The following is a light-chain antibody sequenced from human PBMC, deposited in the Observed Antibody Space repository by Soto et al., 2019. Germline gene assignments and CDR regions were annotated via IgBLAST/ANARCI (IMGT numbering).Light chain of an antibody. Sequence: ENVLTQSPATLSLSPGERATLSCRASQSVSSYLAWYQHKPGQAPRLLIYDATNRATGIPVRFSGSGSGTDFTLTVSSLEAGDFGVYYCQQRSSLPLSFGGGTKVEIK. CDR1: QSVSSY. CDR2: DAT. V-gene: IGKV3-11*01. J-gene: IGKJ4*02. CDR3: QQRSSLPLS.